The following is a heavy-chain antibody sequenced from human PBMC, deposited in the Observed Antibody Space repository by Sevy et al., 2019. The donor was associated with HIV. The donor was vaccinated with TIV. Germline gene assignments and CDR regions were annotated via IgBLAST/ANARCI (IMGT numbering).Heavy chain of an antibody. J-gene: IGHJ4*02. CDR3: ARDMLGYCSSTSCYAEGYFDY. CDR1: GGSISSYY. CDR2: IYYSGST. V-gene: IGHV4-59*01. Sequence: SETLSLTCTVSGGSISSYYWSWIRQPPGKGLERIGYIYYSGSTNYNPSLKSRVTISVDTSKNQFSLKLSSVTAADTALYYCARDMLGYCSSTSCYAEGYFDYWGQGTLVTVSS. D-gene: IGHD2-2*01.